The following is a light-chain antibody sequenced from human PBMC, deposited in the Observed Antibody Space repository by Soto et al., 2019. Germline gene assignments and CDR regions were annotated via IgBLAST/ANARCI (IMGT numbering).Light chain of an antibody. V-gene: IGKV3-15*01. Sequence: IVMTQSPATLSVSPGERVNLSCRASESVYSYLAWYQQKPGQPPRLLIYGASTRATGIPARFSGSGSGTEFSLTISSLQSEDFAVYYCQKYNNWPLTFGGGTKVEI. CDR2: GAS. J-gene: IGKJ4*01. CDR3: QKYNNWPLT. CDR1: ESVYSY.